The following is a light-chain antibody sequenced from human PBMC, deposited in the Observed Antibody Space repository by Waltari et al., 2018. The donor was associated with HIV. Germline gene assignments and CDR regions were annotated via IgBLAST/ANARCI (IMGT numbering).Light chain of an antibody. Sequence: QSALTQPPSASGSPGQSVTISCTGTSSDVGGYNYVSWYQQHPGKAPKLMIYEVSKRPSGFPVRFSGSKSGNTASLTVSGLQAEDEADYYCNSYAGSNNWVFGGGTKLTVL. CDR2: EVS. CDR3: NSYAGSNNWV. V-gene: IGLV2-8*01. CDR1: SSDVGGYNY. J-gene: IGLJ3*02.